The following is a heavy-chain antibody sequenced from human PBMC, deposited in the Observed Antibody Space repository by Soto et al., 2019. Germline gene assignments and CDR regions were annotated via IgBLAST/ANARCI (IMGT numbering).Heavy chain of an antibody. V-gene: IGHV4-4*02. CDR2: IYHSGST. CDR3: ARVPLNGGYCSGGSCYGDFDY. J-gene: IGHJ4*02. Sequence: PSETLSLTCAVSGGSISSSNWWSWVRQPPGKGLEWIGEIYHSGSTNYNPSLKSRVTISVDKSKNQFSLKLSSVTAADTAVYYCARVPLNGGYCSGGSCYGDFDYWGQGTLVTVSS. CDR1: GGSISSSNW. D-gene: IGHD2-15*01.